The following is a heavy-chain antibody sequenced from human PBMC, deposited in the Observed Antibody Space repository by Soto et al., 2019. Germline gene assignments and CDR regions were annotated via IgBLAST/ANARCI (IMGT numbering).Heavy chain of an antibody. Sequence: EVQLVESGGGLVQPGGSLRLSCAASGFSLRGYSMSWVRQAPGKGLEWVSYISGTGSSIYADSVKGRFTISRDNAKNSVYLQMNSLGDDDTAVYYCARGAGYGDYGEYWGQGTLVTVSS. CDR3: ARGAGYGDYGEY. V-gene: IGHV3-48*02. D-gene: IGHD4-17*01. J-gene: IGHJ4*02. CDR1: GFSLRGYS. CDR2: ISGTGSSI.